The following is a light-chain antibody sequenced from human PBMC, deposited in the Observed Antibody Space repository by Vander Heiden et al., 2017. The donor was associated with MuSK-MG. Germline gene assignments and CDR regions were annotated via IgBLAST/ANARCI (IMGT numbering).Light chain of an antibody. CDR3: QQYDSDPHT. CDR2: GAS. J-gene: IGKJ4*01. V-gene: IGKV3-20*01. Sequence: ELVLPQPPGTLSLSPGGRGTPSASASRSGSSRCLAWYQQKPGKAPRLLIYGASNRATGIPDRFSGSGSGTDFTLTISRLEPDDFVVYYCQQYDSDPHTFGRGTKLEIK. CDR1: RSGSSRC.